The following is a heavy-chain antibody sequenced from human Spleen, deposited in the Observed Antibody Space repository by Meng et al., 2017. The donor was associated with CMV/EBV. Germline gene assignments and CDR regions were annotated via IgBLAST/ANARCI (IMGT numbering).Heavy chain of an antibody. CDR3: ARDILEHNAFDM. CDR1: GGSFSGYY. V-gene: IGHV4-34*01. J-gene: IGHJ3*02. Sequence: SETLSLTCAVYGGSFSGYYWSWVRQPPGKGLEWIGEITHSGSTNYNPSLKSRVTISVDTSKTQFSLKLSSVTAADTAVYYWARDILEHNAFDMWGQGTMVTVSS. D-gene: IGHD1/OR15-1a*01. CDR2: ITHSGST.